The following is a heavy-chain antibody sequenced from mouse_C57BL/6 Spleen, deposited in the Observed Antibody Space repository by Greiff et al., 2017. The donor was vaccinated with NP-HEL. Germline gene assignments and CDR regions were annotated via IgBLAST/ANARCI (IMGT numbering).Heavy chain of an antibody. D-gene: IGHD1-1*01. CDR1: GYTFTSYW. CDR2: IDPNSGGT. J-gene: IGHJ1*03. Sequence: VQLQQSGAELVKPGASVKLSCKASGYTFTSYWMHWVKQRPGRGLEWIGRIDPNSGGTKYNEKFKSKATLTVDKPSSTAYMQLSSLTSEDSAVYYCARGGGDYYGSSYDWYFDVWGTGTTVTVSS. V-gene: IGHV1-72*01. CDR3: ARGGGDYYGSSYDWYFDV.